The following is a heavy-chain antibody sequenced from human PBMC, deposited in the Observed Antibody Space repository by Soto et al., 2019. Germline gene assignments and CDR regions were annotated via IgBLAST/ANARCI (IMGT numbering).Heavy chain of an antibody. D-gene: IGHD3-16*01. CDR2: ISGSGGNT. CDR1: GVTFSPYG. Sequence: PGGALRLSCAASGVTFSPYGMTWVRQSPGKGLEWVSSISGSGGNTNYADSVKGRFTVSRDNSKRTLSLQMNSLTEEDTAIYYCAKGLRRLLRTQYYYGLDVWGQGTTVTVSS. J-gene: IGHJ6*02. CDR3: AKGLRRLLRTQYYYGLDV. V-gene: IGHV3-23*01.